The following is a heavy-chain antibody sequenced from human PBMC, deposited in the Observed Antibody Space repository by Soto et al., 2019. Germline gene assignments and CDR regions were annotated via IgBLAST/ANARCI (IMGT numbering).Heavy chain of an antibody. V-gene: IGHV1-3*04. D-gene: IGHD2-21*02. J-gene: IGHJ6*02. CDR2: INIGSGRT. Sequence: ASVKVSCKTSGYDFSSYAMHWVRQAPGQRLEWMGWINIGSGRTEYSQNLQDRITITRDTSASTVYMDLSSLKSEDTSVYFCVRDGGDCGYRLTYYYYMRLDVWGQGTTVTVSS. CDR3: VRDGGDCGYRLTYYYYMRLDV. CDR1: GYDFSSYA.